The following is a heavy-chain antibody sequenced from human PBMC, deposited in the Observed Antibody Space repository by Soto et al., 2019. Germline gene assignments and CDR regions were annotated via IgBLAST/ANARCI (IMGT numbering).Heavy chain of an antibody. V-gene: IGHV3-23*01. J-gene: IGHJ4*02. Sequence: PGGSLRLSCVVSGSTFSSDDMSWVRQAPGRGLEWVSGISDSGGSTYYADSVKGRFTISRDNAKNTLYLQMKSLRVEDTALYYCAKDGGWSLAVAGHFDYWGPGTQVTV. CDR2: ISDSGGST. D-gene: IGHD6-19*01. CDR3: AKDGGWSLAVAGHFDY. CDR1: GSTFSSDD.